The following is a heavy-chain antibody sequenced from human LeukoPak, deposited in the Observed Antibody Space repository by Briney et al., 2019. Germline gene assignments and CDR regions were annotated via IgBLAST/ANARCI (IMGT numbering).Heavy chain of an antibody. V-gene: IGHV1-2*02. J-gene: IGHJ4*02. D-gene: IGHD3-22*01. CDR1: GYTFTGYY. CDR2: INPNSGGT. CDR3: ARDQYYYDSSGYSDLDY. Sequence: ASVKVSCKASGYTFTGYYMHWARQAPGQGLEWMGWINPNSGGTNYAQKFQGRVTMTRDTSISTAYMELSRLRSDDTAVYYCARDQYYYDSSGYSDLDYWGQGTLVTVSS.